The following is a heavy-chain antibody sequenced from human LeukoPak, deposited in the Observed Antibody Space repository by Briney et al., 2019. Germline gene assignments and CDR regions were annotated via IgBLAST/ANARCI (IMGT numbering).Heavy chain of an antibody. CDR3: ARESRAYYYDSSGYSIIYYYYGMDV. Sequence: PSETLSLTCAVYGGSFSGYYWSWIRQPPGKGLEWIGEINHSGSTNYNPSLKSRVTISVDTSKNQFSLKLSSVTAADTAVYYCARESRAYYYDSSGYSIIYYYYGMDVWGQGTTVTVSS. V-gene: IGHV4-34*01. CDR1: GGSFSGYY. J-gene: IGHJ6*02. CDR2: INHSGST. D-gene: IGHD3-22*01.